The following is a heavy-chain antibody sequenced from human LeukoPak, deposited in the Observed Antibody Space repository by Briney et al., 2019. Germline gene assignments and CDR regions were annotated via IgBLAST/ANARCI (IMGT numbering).Heavy chain of an antibody. CDR3: ARDRYYDSSGYYVWGHYYYYMDV. V-gene: IGHV3-7*01. CDR1: GFTFSSYW. CDR2: IKQDGSKK. J-gene: IGHJ6*03. D-gene: IGHD3-22*01. Sequence: GGSLRLSCAASGFTFSSYWMSWVRQAPGKGLEWVANIKQDGSKKYYVDSVKGRFTISRDNAKNSLYLQMNSLRAEDTAVYYCARDRYYDSSGYYVWGHYYYYMDVWGKGTTVTVSS.